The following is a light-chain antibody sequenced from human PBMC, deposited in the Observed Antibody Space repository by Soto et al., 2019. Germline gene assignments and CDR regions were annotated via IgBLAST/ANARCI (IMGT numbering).Light chain of an antibody. CDR3: QQLASFPLT. J-gene: IGKJ4*01. CDR2: RAS. Sequence: DIQLTQSPSFLSASVGDRVTITCRASQALTTSLTWYQQSPGRAPKLLIYRASTLQNGVPSRFSGSGSGTEFTLTISSLQPEDSATYFCQQLASFPLTYGGGTKVEIK. V-gene: IGKV1-9*01. CDR1: QALTTS.